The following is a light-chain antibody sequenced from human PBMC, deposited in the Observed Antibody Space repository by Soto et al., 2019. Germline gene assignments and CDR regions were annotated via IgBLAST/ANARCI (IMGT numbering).Light chain of an antibody. J-gene: IGKJ5*01. CDR1: DSVGSY. Sequence: IVLTQSPATLSFSPGERATLSCRANDSVGSYFAWYQQRPGQAPRLLIYDASNRATGIPARFRGSGSGTEFSLTISSLEAEDCALYYCQQRSNWITFGQGTRLEI. V-gene: IGKV3-11*01. CDR2: DAS. CDR3: QQRSNWIT.